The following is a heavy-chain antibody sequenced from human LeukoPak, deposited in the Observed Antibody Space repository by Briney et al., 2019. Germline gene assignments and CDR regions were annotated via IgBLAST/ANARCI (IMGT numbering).Heavy chain of an antibody. CDR3: VSFYETY. Sequence: GGSLRLSCAASGNYWMHWVRQAPGKGLVWVSHIHSDGSWTGYADSVKGRFTISKDNAKDTVYLQMNSLRAEDTAVYYCVSFYETYWGRGTLVTVSS. CDR1: GNYW. J-gene: IGHJ4*02. V-gene: IGHV3-74*01. D-gene: IGHD2/OR15-2a*01. CDR2: IHSDGSWT.